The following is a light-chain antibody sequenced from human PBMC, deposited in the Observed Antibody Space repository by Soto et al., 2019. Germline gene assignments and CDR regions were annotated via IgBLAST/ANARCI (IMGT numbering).Light chain of an antibody. J-gene: IGLJ3*02. Sequence: QSALTQPASVSGSPGQSITISCTGTSSDVGGYNYVSWYQQHPGTAPKLMIYEVSNRPSGVSNRFSGSKYGTSASLAIGGLRSEDEADYYCASWDASLSGPVFGGGTKLTVL. CDR2: EVS. CDR3: ASWDASLSGPV. CDR1: SSDVGGYNY. V-gene: IGLV2-14*01.